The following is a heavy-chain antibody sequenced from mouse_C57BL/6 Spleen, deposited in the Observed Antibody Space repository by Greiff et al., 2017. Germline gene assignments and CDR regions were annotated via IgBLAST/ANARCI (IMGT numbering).Heavy chain of an antibody. J-gene: IGHJ2*01. CDR1: GYTFTSYN. D-gene: IGHD1-1*01. CDR2: IYPGNGDT. CDR3: ARGTVVAGTGYFDY. Sequence: LQQSGAELVRPGASVKMSCKASGYTFTSYNMHWVKQTPRQGLEWIGAIYPGNGDTSYNQKFKGKATLTVDKSSSTAYMQLSSLTSEDSAVYFCARGTVVAGTGYFDYWGQGTTLTVSS. V-gene: IGHV1-12*01.